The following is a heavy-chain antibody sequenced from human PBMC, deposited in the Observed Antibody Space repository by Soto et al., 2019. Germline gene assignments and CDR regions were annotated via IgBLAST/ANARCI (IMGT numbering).Heavy chain of an antibody. CDR2: MNPNSGNT. J-gene: IGHJ6*02. CDR3: ARVRTGFIVVVTAIPYYYGMDV. Sequence: ASVKVSCKASGYTFTSYDINWVRQATGQWLEWMGWMNPNSGNTGYAQKFQGRVTMTRNTSISTAYMELSSLRSEDTAVYYCARVRTGFIVVVTAIPYYYGMDVWGQGTTVTVSS. D-gene: IGHD2-21*02. V-gene: IGHV1-8*01. CDR1: GYTFTSYD.